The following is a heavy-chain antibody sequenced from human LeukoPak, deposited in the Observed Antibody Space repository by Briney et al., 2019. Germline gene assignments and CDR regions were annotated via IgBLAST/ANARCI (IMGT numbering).Heavy chain of an antibody. J-gene: IGHJ5*02. D-gene: IGHD6-6*01. CDR1: GFSFSRYV. CDR3: AKAWSSSRINWFDP. V-gene: IGHV3-23*01. Sequence: PGGSLRLSCAASGFSFSRYVMSWVRQAPGKGLEWASSMSGNGHAYYADSVKGRFTISRDNSKNTLYLQMNSLRAEDTAVYYCAKAWSSSRINWFDPWGQGTLVTVSS. CDR2: MSGNGHA.